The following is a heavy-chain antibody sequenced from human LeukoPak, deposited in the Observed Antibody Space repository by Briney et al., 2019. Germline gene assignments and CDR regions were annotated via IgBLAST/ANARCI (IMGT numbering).Heavy chain of an antibody. CDR3: ARNSYSSSWYADAFDI. CDR2: IWYDGSNK. J-gene: IGHJ3*02. V-gene: IGHV3-33*01. D-gene: IGHD6-13*01. Sequence: GRSLRLSCAASGFTFSSYGMHWVRQAPGKGLEWEAVIWYDGSNKYYADSVKGRFTISRDNSKNTLYLQMNSLRAEDTAVYYCARNSYSSSWYADAFDIWGQGTMVTVSS. CDR1: GFTFSSYG.